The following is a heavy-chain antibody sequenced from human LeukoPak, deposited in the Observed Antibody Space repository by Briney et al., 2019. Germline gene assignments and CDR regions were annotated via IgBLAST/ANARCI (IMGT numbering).Heavy chain of an antibody. CDR3: ARESTITMVRGANGGFDY. D-gene: IGHD3-10*01. CDR2: SDPKSGGT. CDR1: GYTFTSYY. V-gene: IGHV1-2*02. Sequence: ASVKVSCKTSGYTFTSYYIHWLRQAPGQRFEWMGWSDPKSGGTNYAQKFQGRVTMTRDTSISTAYMELSRLRSDDTAVYYCARESTITMVRGANGGFDYWGQGTLVTVSS. J-gene: IGHJ4*02.